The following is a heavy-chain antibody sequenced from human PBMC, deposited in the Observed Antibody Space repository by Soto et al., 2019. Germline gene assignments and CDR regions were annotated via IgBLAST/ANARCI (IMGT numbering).Heavy chain of an antibody. D-gene: IGHD6-19*01. J-gene: IGHJ6*02. CDR2: MNPNSGNT. V-gene: IGHV1-8*01. CDR1: GYTFTSYD. CDR3: ASEYSSGWAPPYYYGMDV. Sequence: ASVKVSCKASGYTFTSYDINWVRQATGQGLEWMGWMNPNSGNTGYAQKFQGRVTMTRNTSISTAYMELSSLRSEDTAVYYCASEYSSGWAPPYYYGMDVWGQGTTVTVSS.